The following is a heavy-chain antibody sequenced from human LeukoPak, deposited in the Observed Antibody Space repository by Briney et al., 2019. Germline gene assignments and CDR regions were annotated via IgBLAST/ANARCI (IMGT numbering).Heavy chain of an antibody. CDR3: AREGVVATFDY. J-gene: IGHJ4*01. V-gene: IGHV3-21*01. CDR2: ISSSSSYI. CDR1: GFTFSSYS. Sequence: GGSLRLSCAASGFTFSSYSMNWVRQAPGKGLEWVSSISSSSSYIYYADSVKGRFTISRDKAKNSLYLQMNSLRAEDTAIYYCAREGVVATFDYWGQGTLVTVSS. D-gene: IGHD2-21*01.